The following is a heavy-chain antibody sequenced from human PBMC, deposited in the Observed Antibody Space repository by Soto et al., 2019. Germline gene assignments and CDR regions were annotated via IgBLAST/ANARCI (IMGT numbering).Heavy chain of an antibody. D-gene: IGHD1-1*01. CDR2: IIPIFDTA. J-gene: IGHJ6*02. V-gene: IGHV1-69*01. CDR1: GGTFSDFT. CDR3: ARNGTQTGYSYGMDV. Sequence: QVQLVRSGAELRKPGSSVKVSCKASGGTFSDFTINWVRQAPGQRLEWMGGIIPIFDTANYAEKFQGRVTITADESTSTSFMEVSSLRSEDTAVYYCARNGTQTGYSYGMDVWGQGTMVTVSS.